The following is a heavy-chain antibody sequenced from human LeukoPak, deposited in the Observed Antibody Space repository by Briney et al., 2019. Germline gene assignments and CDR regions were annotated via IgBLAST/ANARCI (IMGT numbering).Heavy chain of an antibody. Sequence: GSLRLSCAASGFTFSSYTMNWVRQPPGKGLEWVSNIGTSSTTIYYADSVKGRFAISRDNAKNSLYLQMNSLRADDTAVYYCARFAAGGSYYYCMDVWGKGTTVTVSS. CDR1: GFTFSSYT. J-gene: IGHJ6*03. CDR2: IGTSSTTI. CDR3: ARFAAGGSYYYCMDV. D-gene: IGHD6-25*01. V-gene: IGHV3-48*01.